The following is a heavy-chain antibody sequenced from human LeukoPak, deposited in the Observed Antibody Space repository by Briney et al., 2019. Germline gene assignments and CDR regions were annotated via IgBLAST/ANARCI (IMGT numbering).Heavy chain of an antibody. CDR1: GGSISSSSYY. D-gene: IGHD6-13*01. CDR3: ARTHSSRYNWFDP. J-gene: IGHJ5*02. V-gene: IGHV4-61*02. Sequence: PSETLSLTCTVSGGSISSSSYYWSWIRQPAGKGLEWIGRIYTTGSTNYNPSLKSRVTMSVDTSKNQFSLTLSSVTAADTAVYYCARTHSSRYNWFDPWGQGTLVTVSS. CDR2: IYTTGST.